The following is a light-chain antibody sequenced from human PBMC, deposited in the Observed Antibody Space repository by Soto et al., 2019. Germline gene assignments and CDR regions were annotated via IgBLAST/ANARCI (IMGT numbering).Light chain of an antibody. Sequence: QSALTQPPSASGSPGQSVTISSTGTSSDVGGYNYVSWYQQHPGKAPKLMIYEVSKWPSGVPDRFSGSKSGNTASLTVSGLQAEYEADYYCSSYAGSNNLVFGGGTKLTVL. V-gene: IGLV2-8*01. J-gene: IGLJ2*01. CDR1: SSDVGGYNY. CDR2: EVS. CDR3: SSYAGSNNLV.